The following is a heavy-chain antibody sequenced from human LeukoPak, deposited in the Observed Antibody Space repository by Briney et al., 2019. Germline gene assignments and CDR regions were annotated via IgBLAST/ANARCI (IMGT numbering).Heavy chain of an antibody. J-gene: IGHJ4*02. CDR3: ARDRTTGTDYYFDY. CDR1: GFTFSSYG. Sequence: PGGSLRLSCSASGFTFSSYGMHWVRQAPGKGLEWVAVIWYDGSNKYYADSVKGRFTISRDNSKNTLYLQMNSLRAEDTAVYYCARDRTTGTDYYFDYWGQGTLVTVSS. D-gene: IGHD1-1*01. V-gene: IGHV3-33*08. CDR2: IWYDGSNK.